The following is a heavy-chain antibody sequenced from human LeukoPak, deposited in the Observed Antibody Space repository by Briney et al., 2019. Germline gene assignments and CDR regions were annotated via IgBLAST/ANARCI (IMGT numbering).Heavy chain of an antibody. Sequence: SETLSLTCAVYGGSFSGYYWSWIRQPPGKGLEWIGEINHSGSTNYNPSLKSRVTISVGTSKNQFSLKLSSVTAADTAVYYCARRLLWFGELSGWGQGTLVTVSS. CDR1: GGSFSGYY. CDR2: INHSGST. J-gene: IGHJ4*02. CDR3: ARRLLWFGELSG. V-gene: IGHV4-34*01. D-gene: IGHD3-10*01.